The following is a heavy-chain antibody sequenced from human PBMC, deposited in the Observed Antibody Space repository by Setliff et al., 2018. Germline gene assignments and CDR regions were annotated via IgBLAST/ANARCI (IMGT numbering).Heavy chain of an antibody. J-gene: IGHJ5*02. Sequence: PSETLSLTCTVSGASINNHFWSWIRQPPGKGLEWIGYLSHSGSSNYNPSLKSRVTMLVDTSKTQVSLTLTSVTAADTAVYYCARDYQGGWFDPWGPGTLVTVSS. CDR2: LSHSGSS. CDR1: GASINNHF. CDR3: ARDYQGGWFDP. V-gene: IGHV4-59*11. D-gene: IGHD3-16*01.